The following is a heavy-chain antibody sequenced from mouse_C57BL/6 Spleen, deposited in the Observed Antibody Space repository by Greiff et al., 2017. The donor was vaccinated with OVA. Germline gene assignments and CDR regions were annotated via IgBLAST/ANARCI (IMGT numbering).Heavy chain of an antibody. V-gene: IGHV1-64*01. D-gene: IGHD1-1*01. Sequence: QVQLQQPGAELVKPGASVKLSCKASGYTFTSYWMHWVKQRPGQGLEWIGMIHPNSGSTNYNEKFKSKATLTVDKSSSTAYMQLSSLTSEDSAVYYCARDYYDDYAMDYWGQGTSVTVSS. J-gene: IGHJ4*01. CDR1: GYTFTSYW. CDR3: ARDYYDDYAMDY. CDR2: IHPNSGST.